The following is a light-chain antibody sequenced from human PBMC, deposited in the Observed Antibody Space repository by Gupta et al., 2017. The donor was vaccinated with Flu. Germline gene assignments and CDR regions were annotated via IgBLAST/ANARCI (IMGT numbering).Light chain of an antibody. CDR1: SSDAGGYYY. Sequence: QSALPPPPSVSGSPGQSVIISCTGTSSDAGGYYYVSWYQQHPGKAPKLIIYEVTKRPSGVPDRFSGSKSGNTASLTISGLQAEDEADYYCCSYAGSPYVVLGGGTKLTVL. V-gene: IGLV2-11*01. CDR2: EVT. J-gene: IGLJ2*01. CDR3: CSYAGSPYVV.